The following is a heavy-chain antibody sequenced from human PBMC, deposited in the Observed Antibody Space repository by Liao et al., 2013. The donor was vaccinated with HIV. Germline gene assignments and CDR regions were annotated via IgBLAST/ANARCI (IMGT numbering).Heavy chain of an antibody. V-gene: IGHV4-4*07. J-gene: IGHJ3*02. CDR2: IYSSGSA. D-gene: IGHD5-24*01. CDR1: GGSISSYY. Sequence: QVQLQESGPGLVKPSETLSLTCTVSGGSISSYYWSWIRQPAGKGLEWIGRIYSSGSANYNPSLKSRVTISVDMSKNQFSLKLSSVTAADTAVYYCASPSRDGWGFDIWGQGTMVTVSS. CDR3: ASPSRDGWGFDI.